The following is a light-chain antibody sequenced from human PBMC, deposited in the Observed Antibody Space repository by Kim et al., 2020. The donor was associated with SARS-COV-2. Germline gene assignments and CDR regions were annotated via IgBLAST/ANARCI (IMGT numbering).Light chain of an antibody. V-gene: IGLV4-69*01. CDR2: VNSDGSH. Sequence: ASVKLTGTLTSGHSRAAIAWHLQQPEKGPRYLMKVNSDGSHSKGDGIPDRFSGSSSGAERYLTISGLQSEDEADYYCQAWGSGIRVFGGGTQLTVL. CDR3: QAWGSGIRV. J-gene: IGLJ3*02. CDR1: SGHSRAA.